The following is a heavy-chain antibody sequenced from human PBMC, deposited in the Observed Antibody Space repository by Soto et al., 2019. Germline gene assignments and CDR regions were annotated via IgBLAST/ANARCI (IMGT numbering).Heavy chain of an antibody. CDR3: ARDQTYGDYGDWFDP. J-gene: IGHJ5*02. V-gene: IGHV3-48*02. CDR1: GFTFSSYS. D-gene: IGHD4-17*01. Sequence: PGGSLRLSWAASGFTFSSYSMSWVRQAPGKGLEWVSYISSSSSTIYYADSVKGRFTISRDNAKNSLYLQMNSLRDEDTAVYYCARDQTYGDYGDWFDPWGQGTLVTVSS. CDR2: ISSSSSTI.